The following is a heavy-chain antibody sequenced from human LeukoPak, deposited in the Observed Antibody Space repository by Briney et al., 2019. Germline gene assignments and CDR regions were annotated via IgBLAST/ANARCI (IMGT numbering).Heavy chain of an antibody. CDR1: GFTFDDYG. D-gene: IGHD3-22*01. J-gene: IGHJ4*02. Sequence: GGSLRLSCAASGFTFDDYGMSWVRQAPGKGLEWVSGINWNGGSTGYADSVKGRFTISRDNAKNSLYLQMNSLRAEDTALYYCARERSDDSSGYYFDYWGQGTLVTVSS. V-gene: IGHV3-20*04. CDR3: ARERSDDSSGYYFDY. CDR2: INWNGGST.